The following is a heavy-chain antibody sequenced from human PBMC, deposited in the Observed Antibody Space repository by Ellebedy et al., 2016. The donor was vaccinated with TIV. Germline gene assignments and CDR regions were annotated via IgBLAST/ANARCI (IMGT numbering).Heavy chain of an antibody. V-gene: IGHV3-66*01. CDR1: EFPVSSSY. D-gene: IGHD4-23*01. CDR2: IFGAGST. J-gene: IGHJ4*02. CDR3: TTLSRWSTSY. Sequence: GESLKISCAASEFPVSSSYMTWVRQAPGKGLEWVSLIFGAGSTSYADSVKGRFTISRDNSKNTLYLQMNSLRVEDTAVYYCTTLSRWSTSYWGQGTLVTVSS.